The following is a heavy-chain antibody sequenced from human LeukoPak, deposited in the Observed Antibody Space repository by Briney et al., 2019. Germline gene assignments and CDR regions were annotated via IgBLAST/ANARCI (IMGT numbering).Heavy chain of an antibody. J-gene: IGHJ4*02. D-gene: IGHD3-22*01. CDR3: ATGNYYDSRGYYTFGH. Sequence: PGGSLRLSCAASGFAFNKYLMHWVRQTPGKGLVWVSRINGDGSTTSYADSVKGGFTISRDNAKNTLYLQMSSLRAEDTAVYYCATGNYYDSRGYYTFGHWGQGTLVTGSS. V-gene: IGHV3-74*01. CDR2: INGDGSTT. CDR1: GFAFNKYL.